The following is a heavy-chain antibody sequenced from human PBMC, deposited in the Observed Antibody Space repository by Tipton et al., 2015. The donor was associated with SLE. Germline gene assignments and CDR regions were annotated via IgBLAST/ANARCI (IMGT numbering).Heavy chain of an antibody. V-gene: IGHV3-48*04. CDR1: GVIFPSSG. J-gene: IGHJ3*01. D-gene: IGHD1-1*01. CDR3: ARGRNTWKYEGCFDL. CDR2: ISSSCSTI. Sequence: SGVIFPSSGMHWVRQAPGKGLEWISYISSSCSTIYYADSVKGRLTISRDNARNSLFLQINSLRAEDTGVYYCARGRNTWKYEGCFDLWGHGTMNTVYS.